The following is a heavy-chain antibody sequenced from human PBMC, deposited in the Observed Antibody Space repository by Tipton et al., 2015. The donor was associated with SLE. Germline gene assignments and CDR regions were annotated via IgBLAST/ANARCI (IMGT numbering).Heavy chain of an antibody. CDR2: ISSSGSTI. V-gene: IGHV3-11*01. CDR1: GFTFSDYY. Sequence: SLRLSCAASGFTFSDYYMSWIRQAPGKGLEWVSYISSSGSTIYYADSVKGRFTISRDNAKNSLYLQMNSLRAEDTAVYYCARDGIVALIHYFDLWAQGTLVTVSS. J-gene: IGHJ4*02. D-gene: IGHD6-13*01. CDR3: ARDGIVALIHYFDL.